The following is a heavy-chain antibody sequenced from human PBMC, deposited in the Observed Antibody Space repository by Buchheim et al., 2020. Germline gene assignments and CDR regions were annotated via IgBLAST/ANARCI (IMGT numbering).Heavy chain of an antibody. CDR1: GFTFSSYA. D-gene: IGHD3-3*01. Sequence: QVQLVESGGGVVQPGKSLRLSCAASGFTFSSYAMHWVRQAPGKGLEWVAVISYDGSNKYYADSVKGRFTISRDTSKNTLYLQMNSLRAEDTAVYYCASPSRFLEWQHYYYYGMDVWGQGTT. J-gene: IGHJ6*02. V-gene: IGHV3-30-3*01. CDR3: ASPSRFLEWQHYYYYGMDV. CDR2: ISYDGSNK.